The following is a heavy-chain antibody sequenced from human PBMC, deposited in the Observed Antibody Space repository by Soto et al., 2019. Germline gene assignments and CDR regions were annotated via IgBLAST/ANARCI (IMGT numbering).Heavy chain of an antibody. CDR3: ARGLHSLFDY. Sequence: QVQLVESGGGVVQPGGSLGLSCAAAGFTFSNYGMHWVRQAPGKGLEWVAVIWYDGNNKYYADSVKGRFTISRDNSNNTLYVQMTSLRAEDMAVYYCARGLHSLFDYWGQGTLVTVSS. J-gene: IGHJ4*02. D-gene: IGHD2-21*01. V-gene: IGHV3-33*01. CDR2: IWYDGNNK. CDR1: GFTFSNYG.